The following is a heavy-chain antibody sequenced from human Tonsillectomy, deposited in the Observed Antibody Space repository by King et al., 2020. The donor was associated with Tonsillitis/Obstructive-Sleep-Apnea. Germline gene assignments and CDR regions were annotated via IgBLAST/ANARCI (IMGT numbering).Heavy chain of an antibody. CDR3: ARDMVLEAGGDAFDI. J-gene: IGHJ3*02. CDR1: GGSISRYF. CDR2: INYGEST. Sequence: QLQESGPGLVKPSETLSLTCTVSGGSISRYFWSWIRQPPGKGLEWIGYINYGESTNYNPSLKSRVTISVDTSKNQFSLKLSSVTAADTAVYYCARDMVLEAGGDAFDIWGQGTMVTVSS. D-gene: IGHD2-8*01. V-gene: IGHV4-59*01.